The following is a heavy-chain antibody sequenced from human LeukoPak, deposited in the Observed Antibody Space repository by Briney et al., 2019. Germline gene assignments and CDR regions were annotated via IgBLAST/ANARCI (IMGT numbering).Heavy chain of an antibody. V-gene: IGHV3-7*01. Sequence: HPGGSLRLSCAASGFTFSHYYMSWVRQAPGKGLEWVANIKQDGSEQFYLDSVKGRFTISRDNAKNALYLQMYSLRVEDTAVYYCARESIVVVPTTMDDASDIWGQGTMVTVSS. D-gene: IGHD2-2*01. CDR2: IKQDGSEQ. CDR3: ARESIVVVPTTMDDASDI. CDR1: GFTFSHYY. J-gene: IGHJ3*02.